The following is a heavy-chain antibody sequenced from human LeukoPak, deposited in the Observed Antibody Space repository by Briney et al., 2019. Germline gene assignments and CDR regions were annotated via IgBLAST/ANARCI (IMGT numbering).Heavy chain of an antibody. V-gene: IGHV4-39*07. CDR1: GASISSNNYY. Sequence: SETLSLTCTVSGASISSNNYYWGWVRQPPGKGLEWIGNIYSSGNTYYNASLKSRGTISPDTSKNQFSLRLSSVTAADTAVYYCVGWLRPYHLDYWGHGRLVTVSS. J-gene: IGHJ4*01. CDR2: IYSSGNT. CDR3: VGWLRPYHLDY. D-gene: IGHD5-18*01.